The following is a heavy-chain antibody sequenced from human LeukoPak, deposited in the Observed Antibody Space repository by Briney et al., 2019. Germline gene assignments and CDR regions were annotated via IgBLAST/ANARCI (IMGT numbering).Heavy chain of an antibody. CDR1: GGSFSGYY. CDR3: ARHSSGRYGDYNSAYYYYMDV. J-gene: IGHJ6*03. D-gene: IGHD4-17*01. Sequence: PSETLSLTCAVYGGSFSGYYWSWIRQPPGKGLEWIGEINHSGSTNYNPSLKSRVTISVDTSKNQFSLKLSSVTAADTAVYYCARHSSGRYGDYNSAYYYYMDVWGKGTTVTISS. V-gene: IGHV4-34*01. CDR2: INHSGST.